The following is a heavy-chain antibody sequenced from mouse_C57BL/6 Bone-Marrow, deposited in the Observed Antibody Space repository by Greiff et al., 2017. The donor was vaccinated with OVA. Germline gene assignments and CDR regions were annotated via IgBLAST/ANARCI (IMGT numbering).Heavy chain of an antibody. V-gene: IGHV1-64*01. Sequence: QVQLQQPGAELVKPGASVKLSCKASGYTFTSYWMHWVKQRPGQGLEWIGMIHPNSGSTNYNEKFKSKATLTVDKSSSTAYMQLSSLTSEDSAVYYCARPGYSNYVYYFDYWGQGTTLTVSS. CDR1: GYTFTSYW. J-gene: IGHJ2*01. D-gene: IGHD2-5*01. CDR2: IHPNSGST. CDR3: ARPGYSNYVYYFDY.